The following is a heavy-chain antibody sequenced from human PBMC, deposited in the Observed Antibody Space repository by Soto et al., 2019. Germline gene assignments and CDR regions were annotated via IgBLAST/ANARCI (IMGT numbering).Heavy chain of an antibody. D-gene: IGHD6-19*01. CDR3: ARVGAEAGTSIYYYYYGMDV. CDR2: IYYSGST. Sequence: SETLSLTCTVSGVSISSYYWSWIRQPPGKGLEWIGHIYYSGSTKYNPSLKSRVIISVDTSKTQFSLRLSSVTAADTAVYYCARVGAEAGTSIYYYYYGMDVWGQGTTVTVSS. V-gene: IGHV4-59*01. CDR1: GVSISSYY. J-gene: IGHJ6*02.